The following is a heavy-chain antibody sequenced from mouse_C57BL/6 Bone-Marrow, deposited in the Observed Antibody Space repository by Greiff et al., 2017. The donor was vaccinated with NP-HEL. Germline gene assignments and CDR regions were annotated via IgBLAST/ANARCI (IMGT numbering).Heavy chain of an antibody. V-gene: IGHV1-18*01. J-gene: IGHJ4*01. Sequence: VQLQQSGPELVKPGASVKIPCKASGYTFTDYNMDWVKQSHGKSLEWIGDINPNNGGTIYNQKFKGKATLTVDKSSSTAYMELRSLTSEDTAVYDCARSTTVVAHYAMDYWGQGTSVTVSS. CDR2: INPNNGGT. CDR1: GYTFTDYN. D-gene: IGHD1-1*01. CDR3: ARSTTVVAHYAMDY.